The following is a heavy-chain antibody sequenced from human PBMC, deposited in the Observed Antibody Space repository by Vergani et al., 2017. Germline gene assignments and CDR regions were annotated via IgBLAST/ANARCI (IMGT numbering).Heavy chain of an antibody. Sequence: QVQLVQSGAEVKKPGASVKVSCKASGSTFSSYTISWVRQAPGQGLEWMGRIIPILGIANYAQKFQGRVTITADKSTSTAYMELSSLRSEDTAVYYCAREGYCSSTSCYGDLGVIDYWGQGTLVTVSS. CDR3: AREGYCSSTSCYGDLGVIDY. V-gene: IGHV1-69*08. CDR1: GSTFSSYT. CDR2: IIPILGIA. D-gene: IGHD2-2*01. J-gene: IGHJ4*02.